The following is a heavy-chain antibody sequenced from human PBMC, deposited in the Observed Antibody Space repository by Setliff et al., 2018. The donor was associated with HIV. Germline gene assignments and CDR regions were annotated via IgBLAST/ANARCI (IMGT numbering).Heavy chain of an antibody. Sequence: GGSLRLSCAASGFTFSSYAMSWVRQAPGKGLEWVSSISSSSSYIYYADSVKGRFTISRDNAKNSLYLQMNSLRAEDTAVYYCASSYYYDSSGYGSSYWGQGTLVTVSS. CDR3: ASSYYYDSSGYGSSY. V-gene: IGHV3-21*01. CDR1: GFTFSSYA. CDR2: ISSSSSYI. J-gene: IGHJ4*02. D-gene: IGHD3-22*01.